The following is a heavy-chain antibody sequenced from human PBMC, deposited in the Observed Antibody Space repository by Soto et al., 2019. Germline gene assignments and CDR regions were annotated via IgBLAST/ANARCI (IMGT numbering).Heavy chain of an antibody. D-gene: IGHD2-2*01. CDR3: ARATKTLGYCSSTSCYLPTDV. CDR2: IIPILGIA. CDR1: GGTFSSYT. J-gene: IGHJ6*03. V-gene: IGHV1-69*02. Sequence: GASVKVSCKASGGTFSSYTISWVRQAPGQGLEWMGRIIPILGIANYAQKFQGRVTITADKSTSTAYMELSSLRSEDTAVYYCARATKTLGYCSSTSCYLPTDVWGKGTTVTGSS.